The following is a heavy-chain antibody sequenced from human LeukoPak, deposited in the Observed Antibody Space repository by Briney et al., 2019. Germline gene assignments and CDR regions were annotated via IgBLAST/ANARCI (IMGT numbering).Heavy chain of an antibody. CDR1: GGPISSYY. Sequence: PSETLSLTCTVSGGPISSYYWSWIRQPPGKGLEWIGYIYYSGSTNYNPSLKSRVTISVDTSKNQFSLKLSSVTAADTAVYYCAREVLAAAGTYDYWGQGTLVTVSS. CDR2: IYYSGST. CDR3: AREVLAAAGTYDY. D-gene: IGHD6-13*01. V-gene: IGHV4-59*01. J-gene: IGHJ4*02.